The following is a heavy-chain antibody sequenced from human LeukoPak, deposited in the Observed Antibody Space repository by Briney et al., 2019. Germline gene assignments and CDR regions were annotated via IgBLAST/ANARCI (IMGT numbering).Heavy chain of an antibody. D-gene: IGHD3-22*01. CDR1: GDSVSSNSAA. Sequence: SQTLSLTCAISGDSVSSNSAAWNWIRQSPSRGLERLGRTYYRSKWYNDYAVSVKSRITINPDTSKNQFSLQLNSVTPEDTAVYYCARDGPGYYDSSGYSFLYYWGQGTLVTVSS. J-gene: IGHJ4*02. V-gene: IGHV6-1*01. CDR3: ARDGPGYYDSSGYSFLYY. CDR2: TYYRSKWYN.